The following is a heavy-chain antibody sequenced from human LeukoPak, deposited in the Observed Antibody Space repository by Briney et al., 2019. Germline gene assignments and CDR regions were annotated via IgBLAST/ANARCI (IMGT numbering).Heavy chain of an antibody. V-gene: IGHV4-34*01. Sequence: RSSETLSLTCAVYGGSFSGYYWSWIRQPPGKGLEWIGEINHSGSTNYNPSLKSRVTISVDTSKNQFSLKLSSVTAADTAVYYCARSSPGIAVAGTSSYYYYGMDVWGQGTTVTVSS. CDR2: INHSGST. D-gene: IGHD6-19*01. CDR1: GGSFSGYY. J-gene: IGHJ6*02. CDR3: ARSSPGIAVAGTSSYYYYGMDV.